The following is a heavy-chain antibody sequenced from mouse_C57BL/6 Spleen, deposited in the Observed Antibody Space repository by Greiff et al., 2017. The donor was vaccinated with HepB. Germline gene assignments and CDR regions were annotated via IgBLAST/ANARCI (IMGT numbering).Heavy chain of an antibody. V-gene: IGHV5-6*02. D-gene: IGHD1-1*01. CDR2: ISSGGSYT. CDR3: ARRGSSFHFDY. CDR1: GFTFSSYG. J-gene: IGHJ2*01. Sequence: EVKLVESGGDLVKPGGSLKLSCAASGFTFSSYGMSWVRQTPDKRLEWVATISSGGSYTYYPDSVKGRFTISRDNAKNTLYLQMSSLKSEDTAMYYCARRGSSFHFDYWGQGTTLTVSS.